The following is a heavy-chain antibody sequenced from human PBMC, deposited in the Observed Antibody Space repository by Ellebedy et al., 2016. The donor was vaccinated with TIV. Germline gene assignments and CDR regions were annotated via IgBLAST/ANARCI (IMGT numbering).Heavy chain of an antibody. Sequence: GESLKISCAAPGFTFSNAWMNWVRPAPGKGLEWVGRIKSKTDGGTTDYAAPVKGRVTISRDDSKNTLYLQMNSLKTEDTAVYYGTRLLTHGNPGPIQHWGQGTLVTVSS. V-gene: IGHV3-15*07. CDR3: TRLLTHGNPGPIQH. CDR1: GFTFSNAW. J-gene: IGHJ1*01. D-gene: IGHD3-3*01. CDR2: IKSKTDGGTT.